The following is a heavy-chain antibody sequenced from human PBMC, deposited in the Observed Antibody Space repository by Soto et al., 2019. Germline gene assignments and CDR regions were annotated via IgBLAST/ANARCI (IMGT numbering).Heavy chain of an antibody. J-gene: IGHJ4*02. Sequence: GASVKVSCKASGYTFTRYDINWVRQATGQGLEWMGWMNPNSGNTGYAQKFQGRVNMTRNTSIRTAYMELSSLRSEDTAVYYCARGPQTDYGYDFDYWGQGTLVTVSS. D-gene: IGHD4-17*01. CDR2: MNPNSGNT. CDR3: ARGPQTDYGYDFDY. V-gene: IGHV1-8*01. CDR1: GYTFTRYD.